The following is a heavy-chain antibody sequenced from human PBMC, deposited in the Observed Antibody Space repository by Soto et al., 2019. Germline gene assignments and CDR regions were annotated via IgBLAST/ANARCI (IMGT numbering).Heavy chain of an antibody. CDR3: ARRISDY. CDR2: INPSNSYT. CDR1: GYTFTNYW. D-gene: IGHD3-3*02. Sequence: EVQLVQSRAEVKKPGESLRISCTGSGYTFTNYWINWVRQLPGKGLEWMGRINPSNSYTNYSPSFQGHVTISADKSINTAYLQWSSLKASDTAMYYCARRISDYWGQGTLVTVSS. J-gene: IGHJ4*02. V-gene: IGHV5-10-1*01.